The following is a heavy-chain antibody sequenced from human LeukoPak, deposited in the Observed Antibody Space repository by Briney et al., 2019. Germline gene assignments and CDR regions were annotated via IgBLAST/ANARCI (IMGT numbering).Heavy chain of an antibody. CDR2: INSDASST. Sequence: PGGSLRLSCEASGFTFSNYWMHWVRQAPGKGLVWVSRINSDASSTTYADSVKGRFTISRDNAKNTLYLQMNSLRAEDTAVYYCAKDTVAVAALFDPWGQGPLVSVSS. CDR3: AKDTVAVAALFDP. CDR1: GFTFSNYW. V-gene: IGHV3-74*01. D-gene: IGHD6-19*01. J-gene: IGHJ5*02.